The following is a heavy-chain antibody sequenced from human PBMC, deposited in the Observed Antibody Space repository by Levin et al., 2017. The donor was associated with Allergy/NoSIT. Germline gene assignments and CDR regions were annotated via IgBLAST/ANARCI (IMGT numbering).Heavy chain of an antibody. D-gene: IGHD2-2*01. V-gene: IGHV1-2*02. Sequence: GGSLRLSCKASGYTFTGYYMHWVRQAPGQGLEWMGWINPNSGGTNYAQKFQGRVTMTRDTSISTAYMELSRLRSDDTAVYYCARDLVGGIVVVPAANYYYGMDVWGQGTTVTVSS. J-gene: IGHJ6*02. CDR1: GYTFTGYY. CDR2: INPNSGGT. CDR3: ARDLVGGIVVVPAANYYYGMDV.